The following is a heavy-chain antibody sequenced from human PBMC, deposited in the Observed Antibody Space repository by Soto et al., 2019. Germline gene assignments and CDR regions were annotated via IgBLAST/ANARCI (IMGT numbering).Heavy chain of an antibody. J-gene: IGHJ4*02. V-gene: IGHV4-59*01. CDR3: ARDKGRECSSTSCYAPGYFDY. Sequence: SETLSLTCTVSGGSISSYSWSWIRQPPGKGLEWIGYIYYSGSTNCNPSLKSRVTISADTSKNQFSLKLSSVTAADTAVYYCARDKGRECSSTSCYAPGYFDYWGQGTLVTVSS. D-gene: IGHD2-2*01. CDR1: GGSISSYS. CDR2: IYYSGST.